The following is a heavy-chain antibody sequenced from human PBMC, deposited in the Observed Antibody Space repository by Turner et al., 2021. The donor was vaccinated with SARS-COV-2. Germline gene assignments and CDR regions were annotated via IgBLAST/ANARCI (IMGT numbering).Heavy chain of an antibody. J-gene: IGHJ4*02. Sequence: EVQLVESGGGLVQPGGSLRLSCAASGFTFSFDDMHWVRQATGKGLEGVSAIGTAGDTYYPGSVKGRFTISRENAKNSLYLQMNSLRAGDTAVYYCAREAGITMVRGVIIKPRIFDYWGQGTLVTVSS. V-gene: IGHV3-13*01. CDR3: AREAGITMVRGVIIKPRIFDY. CDR1: GFTFSFDD. CDR2: IGTAGDT. D-gene: IGHD3-10*01.